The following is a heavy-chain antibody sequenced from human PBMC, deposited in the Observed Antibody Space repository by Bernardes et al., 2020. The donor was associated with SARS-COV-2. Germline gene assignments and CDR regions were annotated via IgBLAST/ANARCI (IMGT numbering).Heavy chain of an antibody. V-gene: IGHV3-21*01. CDR3: ARVRDEYGDYYDAFDM. CDR2: ISSSTRYI. CDR1: GFQFTAHS. Sequence: GGSLRLSCVASGFQFTAHSMTWVRQSPGKGLQWVASISSSTRYIFYEDSVKGRFTISRDGARNSLYLQMNSLRVEDTGVYYCARVRDEYGDYYDAFDMWGQGTTVTVSS. J-gene: IGHJ3*02. D-gene: IGHD4-17*01.